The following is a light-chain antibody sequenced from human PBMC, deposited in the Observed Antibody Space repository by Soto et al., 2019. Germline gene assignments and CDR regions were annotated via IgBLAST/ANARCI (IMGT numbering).Light chain of an antibody. J-gene: IGKJ1*01. CDR3: QQYRDWPPT. Sequence: QSPATPSVSPGERVTLSCRASQSLASALAWYQQKPGQVPRPLIYGATARAPGVPASFSGSGSETEFTLTISSLQSEDVAVYYCQQYRDWPPTFGQGTKVDIK. CDR2: GAT. CDR1: QSLASA. V-gene: IGKV3-15*01.